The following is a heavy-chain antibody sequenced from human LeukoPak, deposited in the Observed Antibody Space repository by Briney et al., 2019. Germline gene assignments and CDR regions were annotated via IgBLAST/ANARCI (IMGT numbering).Heavy chain of an antibody. J-gene: IGHJ4*02. CDR2: MYPGDSDT. Sequence: GESLKISCKGSGYTFTKYWIGWVRQMPGKGLEWMGIMYPGDSDTRYSPSFQGQVTISADKSISTAYLQWSSLKASDTAMYYCARPGRGYCSGGSCYPTPFDYWGQGTLVTVSS. CDR3: ARPGRGYCSGGSCYPTPFDY. D-gene: IGHD2-15*01. CDR1: GYTFTKYW. V-gene: IGHV5-51*01.